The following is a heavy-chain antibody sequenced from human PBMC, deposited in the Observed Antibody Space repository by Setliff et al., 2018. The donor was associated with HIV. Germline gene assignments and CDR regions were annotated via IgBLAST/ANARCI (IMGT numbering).Heavy chain of an antibody. CDR2: INHSGSA. Sequence: SETLSLTCAVYGGSFSGYYWSWIRQPPGKGLEWIGEINHSGSANYIPSLKSRVTISVDTSKTQFSLRLTSVTAADTAVYYCARGQLDLRAPMFYYMDVWGKGTSVTVSS. J-gene: IGHJ6*03. CDR1: GGSFSGYY. D-gene: IGHD3-10*02. V-gene: IGHV4-34*01. CDR3: ARGQLDLRAPMFYYMDV.